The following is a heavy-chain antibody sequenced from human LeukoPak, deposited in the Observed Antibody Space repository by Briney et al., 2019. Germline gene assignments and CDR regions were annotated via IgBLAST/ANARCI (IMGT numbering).Heavy chain of an antibody. V-gene: IGHV3-23*01. D-gene: IGHD1-26*01. CDR3: AKDQVGATPFDY. J-gene: IGHJ4*02. CDR1: GLTFSRYA. CDR2: ISESGSGT. Sequence: GGSLRLSCAVSGLTFSRYAMSWVRQAPGKGLEWVSAISESGSGTYYADSVKGRFTISRDNSKNTLYLQMNSLRAEDTAVYYCAKDQVGATPFDYWGQGTLVTVSS.